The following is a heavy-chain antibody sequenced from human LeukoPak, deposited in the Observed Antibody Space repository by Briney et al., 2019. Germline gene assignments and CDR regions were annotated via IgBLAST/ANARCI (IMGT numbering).Heavy chain of an antibody. CDR3: ASADYYDSRGLDY. CDR1: GFTFSSYW. V-gene: IGHV3-74*01. J-gene: IGHJ4*02. D-gene: IGHD3-22*01. CDR2: INSDGSST. Sequence: PGGSLRLSCAASGFTFSSYWMHWVRQAPGKGLVWVSRINSDGSSTSYADSVKGRFTISRDNAKNTLYLQMNSLRAEDTAVYYCASADYYDSRGLDYWGQGTLVTVSS.